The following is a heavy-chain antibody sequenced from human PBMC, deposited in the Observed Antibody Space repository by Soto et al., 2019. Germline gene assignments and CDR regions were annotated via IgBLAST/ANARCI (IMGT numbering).Heavy chain of an antibody. CDR1: GFTFDDYA. CDR2: ISWNSGSI. V-gene: IGHV3-9*01. D-gene: IGHD6-6*01. Sequence: GGSLRLSCAASGFTFDDYAMHWVRQAPGKGLEWVSGISWNSGSIGYADSVKGRFTISRDNAKNSLYLQMNSLRAEDTALYYCAKDRGDSSSLYYYYGMDVWGQGTTVTVSS. CDR3: AKDRGDSSSLYYYYGMDV. J-gene: IGHJ6*02.